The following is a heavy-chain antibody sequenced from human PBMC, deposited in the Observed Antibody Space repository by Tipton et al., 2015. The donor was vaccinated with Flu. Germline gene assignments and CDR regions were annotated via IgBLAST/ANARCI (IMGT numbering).Heavy chain of an antibody. Sequence: TLSLTCTVSGGSISSSSYYWGWIRQPPGKGLEWIGSIYYSGSTYYNPSLKSRVTISVDTSKNQFSLKLSSVTAADTAVYYCATCLYCSSTESGIYYMDVWGKGTTVTVSS. CDR3: ATCLYCSSTESGIYYMDV. CDR2: IYYSGST. J-gene: IGHJ6*03. D-gene: IGHD2-2*01. V-gene: IGHV4-39*01. CDR1: GGSISSSSYY.